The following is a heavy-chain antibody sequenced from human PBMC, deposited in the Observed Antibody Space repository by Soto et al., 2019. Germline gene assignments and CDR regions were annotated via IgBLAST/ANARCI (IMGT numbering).Heavy chain of an antibody. J-gene: IGHJ5*02. D-gene: IGHD7-27*01. V-gene: IGHV3-23*01. Sequence: GGSLRLSCAASGFTFSSYAMSWVRQAPGKGLEWVSAISGSGGSTYYADSVKGRFTITRDMSTSTAYVGLSSLRSEDTAVYYCAADRATPPYLTGHNCFDPWGQGTLVTVSS. CDR3: AADRATPPYLTGHNCFDP. CDR2: ISGSGGST. CDR1: GFTFSSYA.